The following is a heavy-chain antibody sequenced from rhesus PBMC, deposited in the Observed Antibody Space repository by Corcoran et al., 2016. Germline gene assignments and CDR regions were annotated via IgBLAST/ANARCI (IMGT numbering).Heavy chain of an antibody. J-gene: IGHJ4*01. CDR1: GGSISGYYY. CDR2: IYGNRAST. Sequence: QLQLQQWGEGLVKPSETLSLTCAVYGGSISGYYYWSWIRQPPGKGREGIGYIYGNRASTNHNPSLKNRVTISKSTSKNQFCLKLTSVTAADAAVYYCASYYPVNTFDSWGQGVLVTVSS. D-gene: IGHD3-16*01. V-gene: IGHV4-73*01. CDR3: ASYYPVNTFDS.